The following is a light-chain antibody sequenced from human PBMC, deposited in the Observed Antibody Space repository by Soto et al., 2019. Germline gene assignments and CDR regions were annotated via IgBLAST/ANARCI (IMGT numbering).Light chain of an antibody. CDR2: KAS. CDR1: QSISSW. J-gene: IGKJ1*01. CDR3: QQYNGT. Sequence: DIQMTQSPSTLSASVGDRVTITCRASQSISSWLAWYQQKPGKAPKLLIYKASSLESGVPSRFSGSGSGTKFTLTISSLQPDDFATYYCQQYNGTFGQGTKVEIK. V-gene: IGKV1-5*03.